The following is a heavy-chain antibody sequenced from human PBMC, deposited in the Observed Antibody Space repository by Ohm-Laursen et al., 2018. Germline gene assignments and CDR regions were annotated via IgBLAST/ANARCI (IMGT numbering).Heavy chain of an antibody. CDR2: IYYNGNP. D-gene: IGHD6-6*01. Sequence: SDTLSLTCTVSGGSIGTYYWSWIRQPPGKGLEWIGDIYYNGNPRYNPSLESRVTISVDPSKNQFSLKLNSVTAADTALYYCVLYSSFSVSWGQGTLVTVSS. CDR1: GGSIGTYY. CDR3: VLYSSFSVS. V-gene: IGHV4-59*08. J-gene: IGHJ5*02.